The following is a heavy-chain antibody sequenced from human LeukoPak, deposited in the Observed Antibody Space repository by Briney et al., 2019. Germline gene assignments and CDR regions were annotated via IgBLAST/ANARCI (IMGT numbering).Heavy chain of an antibody. D-gene: IGHD5-18*01. J-gene: IGHJ4*02. Sequence: GASVKVSCKASAYTFTSYYMHWVRQAPGQGLEWMGIINPSGGSTSYAQKFQGRVTMTRDTSTSTVYMELSSLRSEDTAVYYCAREPDGTGYSYGLTGPENNYFDYWGQGTLVTVSS. CDR3: AREPDGTGYSYGLTGPENNYFDY. V-gene: IGHV1-46*01. CDR2: INPSGGST. CDR1: AYTFTSYY.